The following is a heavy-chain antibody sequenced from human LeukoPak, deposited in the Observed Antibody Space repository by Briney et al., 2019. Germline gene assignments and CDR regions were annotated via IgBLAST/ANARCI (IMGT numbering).Heavy chain of an antibody. Sequence: ASVKVSCKASGYTFTGYYIHWVRQAPGQGLEWMGWINPNSGGTNYAQKFQGRVTMARDTSISTAYMELSRLRSDDTAVYYCASGYYYGSGTSGHYYYGMDVWGQGTTVTVSS. CDR1: GYTFTGYY. J-gene: IGHJ6*02. V-gene: IGHV1-2*02. CDR2: INPNSGGT. CDR3: ASGYYYGSGTSGHYYYGMDV. D-gene: IGHD3-10*01.